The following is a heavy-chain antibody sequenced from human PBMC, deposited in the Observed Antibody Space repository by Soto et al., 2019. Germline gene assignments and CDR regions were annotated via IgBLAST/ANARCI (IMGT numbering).Heavy chain of an antibody. J-gene: IGHJ3*02. V-gene: IGHV4-39*01. CDR2: IYYSGST. Sequence: SETLSLTCTVSGGSISSSSYYWGWIRQPPGKGLEWIGSIYYSGSTYYNPSLKSRVTISVDRSKNQFSLKLCSVTAADTALYSGARRLGISSPLVGAPEVGGNDDFDIWGQGTMATVSS. CDR3: ARRLGISSPLVGAPEVGGNDDFDI. CDR1: GGSISSSSYY. D-gene: IGHD1-26*01.